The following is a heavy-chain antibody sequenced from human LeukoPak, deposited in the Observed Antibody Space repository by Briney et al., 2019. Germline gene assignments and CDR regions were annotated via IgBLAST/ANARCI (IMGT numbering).Heavy chain of an antibody. Sequence: ASVKVSCKASGCTFTSNAMHWVRQAPGQRLEWMGWINAGNGNTKYSQKFQGRVTITRDTSASTAYMELSSLRSEDTAVYYCAREVSEWDGSGSQWFDPWGQGTLVTVSS. D-gene: IGHD3-10*01. J-gene: IGHJ5*02. CDR1: GCTFTSNA. CDR3: AREVSEWDGSGSQWFDP. CDR2: INAGNGNT. V-gene: IGHV1-3*01.